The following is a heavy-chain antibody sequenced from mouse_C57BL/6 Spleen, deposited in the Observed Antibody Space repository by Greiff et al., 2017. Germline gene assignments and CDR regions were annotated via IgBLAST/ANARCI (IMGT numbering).Heavy chain of an antibody. V-gene: IGHV1-4*01. J-gene: IGHJ2*01. Sequence: QVQLQQSGAELARPGASVKMSCKASGYTFTSYTMHWVKQRPGQGLEWIGDINPSSGCTKYNQKFKDKATLTAATSYSPASMQLSSLTSEGSAVDYCAVVYDGYRDYWGQGTTLTVSS. CDR2: INPSSGCT. D-gene: IGHD2-3*01. CDR3: AVVYDGYRDY. CDR1: GYTFTSYT.